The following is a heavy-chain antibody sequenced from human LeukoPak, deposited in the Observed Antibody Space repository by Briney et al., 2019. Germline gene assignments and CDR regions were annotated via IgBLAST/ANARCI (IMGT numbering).Heavy chain of an antibody. CDR1: GGSFSGYY. D-gene: IGHD5-24*01. CDR3: ARGSREIDY. CDR2: INHSGST. J-gene: IGHJ4*02. Sequence: KPSETLSLTCAVYGGSFSGYYWSWIRQLPGKGLEWIGEINHSGSTNYNPSLKSRVTISVDTSKNQFSLKLSSVTAADTAVYYCARGSREIDYWGQGTLVTVSS. V-gene: IGHV4-34*01.